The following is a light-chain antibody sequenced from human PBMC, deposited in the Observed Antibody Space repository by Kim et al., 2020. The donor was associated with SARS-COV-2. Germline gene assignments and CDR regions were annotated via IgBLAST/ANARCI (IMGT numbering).Light chain of an antibody. CDR3: SSYTSSSTLV. CDR1: SSDVGGYNY. V-gene: IGLV2-14*03. CDR2: DVS. Sequence: GQSITISCTGTSSDVGGYNYVSWYQQHPGKAPKLMIYDVSNRPSGVSNRFSGSKSGNTASLTISGLQAEDEADYYSSSYTSSSTLVFGGGTQLTVL. J-gene: IGLJ2*01.